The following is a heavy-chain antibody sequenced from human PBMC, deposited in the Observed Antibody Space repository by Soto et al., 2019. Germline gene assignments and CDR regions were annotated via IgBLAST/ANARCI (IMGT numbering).Heavy chain of an antibody. CDR1: GYTFTSYD. V-gene: IGHV1-8*01. J-gene: IGHJ4*02. Sequence: GASVKISCKASGYTFTSYDINWVRQATGQGLEWMGWMNPNSGNTGYAQKFQGRVTMTTDTSISTAYMELSSLRSDDTAVYYCARDSPPVDYWGQGTLVTVSS. CDR2: MNPNSGNT. CDR3: ARDSPPVDY.